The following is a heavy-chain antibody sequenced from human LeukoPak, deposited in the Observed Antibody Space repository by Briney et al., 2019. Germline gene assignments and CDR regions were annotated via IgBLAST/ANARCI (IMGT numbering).Heavy chain of an antibody. CDR3: FYDSSGYQLDY. Sequence: GGSLRLSCAASGFTFSSYWMSWVRQAPGKGLEWVANIKQDGSEKYYVDSVKGRFTISRDNAKNSLYLQMNSLRAEDTAVYYPFYDSSGYQLDYWGQGPLVPVSS. D-gene: IGHD3-22*01. CDR1: GFTFSSYW. J-gene: IGHJ4*02. CDR2: IKQDGSEK. V-gene: IGHV3-7*01.